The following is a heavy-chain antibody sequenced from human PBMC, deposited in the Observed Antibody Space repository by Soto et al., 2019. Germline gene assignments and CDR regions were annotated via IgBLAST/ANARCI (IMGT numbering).Heavy chain of an antibody. Sequence: EVQLVQSGAEVKKPGESLKISCKGSGYSFTSHWIGWVRQMPGKGLEWMGIIYPGDSDTRYRPSFEGQVTISADKSISTAYLQWSSLKASDTAMYYCARADYYDSSGYRLFDHWGQGTLVTVSS. CDR1: GYSFTSHW. CDR3: ARADYYDSSGYRLFDH. J-gene: IGHJ4*02. V-gene: IGHV5-51*01. D-gene: IGHD3-22*01. CDR2: IYPGDSDT.